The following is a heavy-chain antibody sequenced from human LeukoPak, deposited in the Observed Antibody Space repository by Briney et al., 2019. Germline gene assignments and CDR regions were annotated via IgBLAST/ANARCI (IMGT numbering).Heavy chain of an antibody. CDR2: ISAYNGNT. Sequence: ASVKVSCKASGYTFTSYGISWVRQAPGQGLEWMGWISAYNGNTNYAQKLQGRVTMTTDTSTSTAYMELRSLRSDDTAVYYCARDGVVAAAGPSFDYWGQGTLVTASS. J-gene: IGHJ4*02. D-gene: IGHD6-13*01. V-gene: IGHV1-18*01. CDR3: ARDGVVAAAGPSFDY. CDR1: GYTFTSYG.